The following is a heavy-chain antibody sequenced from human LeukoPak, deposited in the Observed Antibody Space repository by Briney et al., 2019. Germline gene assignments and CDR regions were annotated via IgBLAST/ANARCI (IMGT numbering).Heavy chain of an antibody. CDR2: IYDTGST. V-gene: IGHV4-30-2*01. Sequence: SETLSLTCAVSGVSISSGGNSWNWIRQPPGKGLEWIGHIYDTGSTYYNPSLKSRVTISVDKSKNQFSLRLRSVTAADTAVYYCANSGSYHYSHYGMDVWGQGTTVTVSS. CDR1: GVSISSGGNS. J-gene: IGHJ6*02. CDR3: ANSGSYHYSHYGMDV. D-gene: IGHD3-10*01.